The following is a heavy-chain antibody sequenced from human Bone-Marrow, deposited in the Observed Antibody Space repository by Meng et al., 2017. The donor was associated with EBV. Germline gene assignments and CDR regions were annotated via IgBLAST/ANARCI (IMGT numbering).Heavy chain of an antibody. Sequence: QVQLLQAGAEVKKPGASVKVSCKASGYTFTSCYVHWVRQAHGQGLEWMGIINPNGGSTTYAQKFQGRVTVTRDTSTSTVYMELSSLRSGDTAVYYCARDPNFYDYSGYLDYWGQGILVTVFS. D-gene: IGHD3-16*01. CDR2: INPNGGST. CDR3: ARDPNFYDYSGYLDY. V-gene: IGHV1-46*01. CDR1: GYTFTSCY. J-gene: IGHJ4*02.